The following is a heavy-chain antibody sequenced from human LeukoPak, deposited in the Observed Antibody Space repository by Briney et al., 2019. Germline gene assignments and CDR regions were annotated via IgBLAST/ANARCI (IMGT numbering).Heavy chain of an antibody. Sequence: PGGSLRLSCAASGFTFSSYEMNWVRQAPGKGLEWVSYISSSGSTIYYADSVKGRFTISRDNAKNSLYLQMNSLRAEDTAVYYCARGRYDIVGSAFDYWGQGTLVTVSS. CDR2: ISSSGSTI. V-gene: IGHV3-48*03. D-gene: IGHD3-9*01. J-gene: IGHJ4*02. CDR3: ARGRYDIVGSAFDY. CDR1: GFTFSSYE.